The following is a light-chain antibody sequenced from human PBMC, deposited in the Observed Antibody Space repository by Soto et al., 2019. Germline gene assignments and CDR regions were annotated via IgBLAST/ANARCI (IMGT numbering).Light chain of an antibody. CDR3: ILDYNLVG. V-gene: IGKV1-6*01. CDR1: QGIRND. J-gene: IGKJ3*01. Sequence: AIQMTQSPSSLSASVGDRVTITCRASQGIRNDLGWYQQKPGKAPKRLIYAASSLQSGVPSRFSGCGAGTDLTLTSSSVQPEDVAIYFCILDYNLVGFGPGTKVDIK. CDR2: AAS.